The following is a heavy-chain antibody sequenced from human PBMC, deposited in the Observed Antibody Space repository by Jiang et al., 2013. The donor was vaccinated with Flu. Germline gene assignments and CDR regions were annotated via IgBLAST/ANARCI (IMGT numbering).Heavy chain of an antibody. Sequence: ETLSLTCAVYGGSFSGYYWSWIRQPPGKGLEWIGEINHSGSTNYNPSLKSRVTISVDTSKNQFSLKLSSVTAADTALFYCARSGGYSSSSSFLDYWGQGTLVTVSS. V-gene: IGHV4-34*01. CDR1: GGSFSGYY. CDR3: ARSGGYSSSSSFLDY. D-gene: IGHD6-6*01. J-gene: IGHJ4*02. CDR2: INHSGST.